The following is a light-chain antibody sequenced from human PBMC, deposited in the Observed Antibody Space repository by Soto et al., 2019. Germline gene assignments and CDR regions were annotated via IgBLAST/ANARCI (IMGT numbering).Light chain of an antibody. Sequence: QSVLTQPPSASGSPGQSVTISCTGTSSDVGGYKYVSWYQQHPGKAPKLMIFEVNKRPSVVPDRFSGSKSGNTASLTVSGLQAEDEADYYCSSYAGINNLGVFGTGTKVTVL. V-gene: IGLV2-8*01. J-gene: IGLJ1*01. CDR3: SSYAGINNLGV. CDR1: SSDVGGYKY. CDR2: EVN.